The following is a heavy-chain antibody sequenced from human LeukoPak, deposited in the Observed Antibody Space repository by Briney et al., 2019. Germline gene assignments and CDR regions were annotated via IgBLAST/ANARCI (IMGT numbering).Heavy chain of an antibody. D-gene: IGHD3-10*02. Sequence: ASVKVSCKASGGTFSSYAISWVRQAPGQGLEWMGWISAYNDNTNYAQKVQGRLTMTADTSTSTAYMELKSLRSDDTAVYYCARGLGSGSYYAYWGQRTLVTVSS. CDR2: ISAYNDNT. CDR1: GGTFSSYA. V-gene: IGHV1-18*01. J-gene: IGHJ4*02. CDR3: ARGLGSGSYYAY.